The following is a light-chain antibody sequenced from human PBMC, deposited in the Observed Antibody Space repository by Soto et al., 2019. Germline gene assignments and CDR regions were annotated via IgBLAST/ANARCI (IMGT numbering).Light chain of an antibody. J-gene: IGLJ2*01. V-gene: IGLV2-14*01. CDR3: SSYIPNSVI. Sequence: QSALTQPASVSGSPGQSITISCTGTSSDVGGYNYVSWYQQHPGKVPKLIIYEVKNRPSGVSSRFSGSKSGNTASLTISGLQPEDEADYYCSSYIPNSVIFGGGTKLTVL. CDR1: SSDVGGYNY. CDR2: EVK.